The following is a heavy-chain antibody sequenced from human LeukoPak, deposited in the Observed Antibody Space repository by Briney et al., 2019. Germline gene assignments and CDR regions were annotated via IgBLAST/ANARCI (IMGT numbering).Heavy chain of an antibody. V-gene: IGHV3-11*01. CDR3: ARSIGLTGGGVDV. CDR2: ITDSGNTI. Sequence: GGSLRLSCAASGFTFSDYDMNWVRQAPGKGLEWVSYITDSGNTIHYADSVKGRFTISRDNAKNSLYLQMNSLRAEDTAVYYCARSIGLTGGGVDVWGQGTTVTVSS. CDR1: GFTFSDYD. D-gene: IGHD3-9*01. J-gene: IGHJ6*02.